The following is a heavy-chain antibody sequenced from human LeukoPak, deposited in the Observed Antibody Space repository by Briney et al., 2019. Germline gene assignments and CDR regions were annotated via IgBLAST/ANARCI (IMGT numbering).Heavy chain of an antibody. J-gene: IGHJ4*02. CDR3: ARDNGGFDY. CDR1: GFTFSTYG. Sequence: PGGSLRLSCAASGFTFSTYGMHWVRQAPGKGLEWVAVIWYDGSNRYYADSVKGRFTISRDNSKNTLYLQMNSLRAEDTAVYYCARDNGGFDYWGQGTLVTVSS. D-gene: IGHD3-16*01. CDR2: IWYDGSNR. V-gene: IGHV3-33*01.